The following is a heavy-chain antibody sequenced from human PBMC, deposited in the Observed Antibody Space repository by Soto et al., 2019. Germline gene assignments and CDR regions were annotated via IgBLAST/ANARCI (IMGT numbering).Heavy chain of an antibody. CDR2: IIPIFGTA. Sequence: VAPVKVSCRASEHNFSGYAISWVRQAPGQGHEWMGGIIPIFGTANYAQKFQGRVTITADKSTSTAYMELSRLRSEDTAVYDCASTHKRCPPNSFDFWSQRTMLTGS. CDR1: EHNFSGYA. D-gene: IGHD2-2*01. CDR3: ASTHKRCPPNSFDF. J-gene: IGHJ3*01. V-gene: IGHV1-69*06.